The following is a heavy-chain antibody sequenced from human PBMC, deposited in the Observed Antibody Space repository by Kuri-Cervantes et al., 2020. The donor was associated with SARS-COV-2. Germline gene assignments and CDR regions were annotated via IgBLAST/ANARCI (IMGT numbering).Heavy chain of an antibody. CDR3: ARGDAFDI. CDR2: ISYDGSNK. CDR1: GFTFSSYT. V-gene: IGHV3-30-3*01. Sequence: GGSLRLSCAASGFTFSSYTMHWVRQAPGKGLEWVAVISYDGSNKYYADSVKGRFTISRDNSKNTLYLQMNSLRAEDTAVYYCARGDAFDIWGQGTMVTVSS. J-gene: IGHJ3*02.